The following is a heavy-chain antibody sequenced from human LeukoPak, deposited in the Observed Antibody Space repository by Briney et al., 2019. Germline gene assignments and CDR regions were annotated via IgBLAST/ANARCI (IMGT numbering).Heavy chain of an antibody. J-gene: IGHJ4*02. Sequence: SETLSLTCTVSGGSISSYYWSWIRQPPGKGLEWIGDIYYSGSTNYNPSLKSRVTISVDTSKNQFSLKLSSVTAADTAVYYCARVLNYYDSSGYFDYWGQGTLVTVSS. D-gene: IGHD3-22*01. V-gene: IGHV4-59*12. CDR1: GGSISSYY. CDR2: IYYSGST. CDR3: ARVLNYYDSSGYFDY.